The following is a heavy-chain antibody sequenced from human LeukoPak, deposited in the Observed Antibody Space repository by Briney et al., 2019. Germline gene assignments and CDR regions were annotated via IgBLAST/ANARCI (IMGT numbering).Heavy chain of an antibody. CDR2: IYYSGNT. CDR3: ARQTGSGLFTLP. Sequence: SETLSLTCTVSGGSISSYYWSWIRQPPGKGLEWIGSIYYSGNTYYNASLKSRVTISVDKSKNQFSLKLTSVTAADTAVYYCARQTGSGLFTLPGGQGTLVTVSS. J-gene: IGHJ4*02. V-gene: IGHV4-59*05. D-gene: IGHD3-10*01. CDR1: GGSISSYY.